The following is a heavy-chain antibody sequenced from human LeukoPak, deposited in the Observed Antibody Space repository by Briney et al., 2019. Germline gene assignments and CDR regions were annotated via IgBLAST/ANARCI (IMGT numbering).Heavy chain of an antibody. Sequence: QPGGSLRLSCGASGFVFDDYDMHWVRQAPGKGLEWVAFIRSDGYHTYYTDSVKGRFIITRDNFKNTLYLQMNSLRLEDMAVYYCAKPSGSGVDYWGRGTGVTVSS. V-gene: IGHV3-30*02. CDR2: IRSDGYHT. CDR3: AKPSGSGVDY. J-gene: IGHJ4*02. D-gene: IGHD1-26*01. CDR1: GFVFDDYD.